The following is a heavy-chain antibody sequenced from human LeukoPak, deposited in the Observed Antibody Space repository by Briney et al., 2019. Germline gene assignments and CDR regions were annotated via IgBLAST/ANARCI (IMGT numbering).Heavy chain of an antibody. CDR3: AKVLSGSNYDAFDI. V-gene: IGHV3-7*03. D-gene: IGHD1-26*01. CDR2: IKRDGSVK. CDR1: GFTFSSYW. Sequence: GGSLRLSCAASGFTFSSYWMNWVRQAPGKGLEWVANIKRDGSVKNYLDSVKGRFTISRDNAKKSLYLQMNSLRAEDMALYYCAKVLSGSNYDAFDIWGQGTMVTVSS. J-gene: IGHJ3*02.